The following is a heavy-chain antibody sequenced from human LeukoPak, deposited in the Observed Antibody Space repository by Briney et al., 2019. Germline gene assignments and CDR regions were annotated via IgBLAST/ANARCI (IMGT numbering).Heavy chain of an antibody. Sequence: ASVKVSCKASGYTFTGYYMHWVRQAPGQGLEWMGGIIPIFGTANYAQKFQGKVTITADKSTSTAYMELSSLRSEDTAVYYCARGPYSNGWYGGYWGQGTLVTVSS. J-gene: IGHJ4*02. CDR3: ARGPYSNGWYGGY. V-gene: IGHV1-69*06. D-gene: IGHD6-19*01. CDR1: GYTFTGYY. CDR2: IIPIFGTA.